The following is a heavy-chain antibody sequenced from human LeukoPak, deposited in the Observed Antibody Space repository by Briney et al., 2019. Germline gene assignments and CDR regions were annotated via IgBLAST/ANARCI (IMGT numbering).Heavy chain of an antibody. Sequence: PGGSLRLSCAASGFTFSSYSMNWVRQAPGKGLEWVSSISSSSSYIYYADSVKGRFTISRDNAKNSLYLQMNSLRAEDTAVYYCARSRVGATYYYYYMDVWGKGTTVTISS. CDR1: GFTFSSYS. CDR2: ISSSSSYI. J-gene: IGHJ6*03. V-gene: IGHV3-21*01. CDR3: ARSRVGATYYYYYMDV.